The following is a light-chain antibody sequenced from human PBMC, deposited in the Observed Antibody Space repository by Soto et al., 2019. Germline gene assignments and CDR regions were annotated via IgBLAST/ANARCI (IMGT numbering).Light chain of an antibody. CDR1: TSNIGSNY. V-gene: IGLV1-47*01. CDR3: AAWDDSLSGVV. J-gene: IGLJ3*02. Sequence: QSVLTQPPSASGTPGQRVTISCSGSTSNIGSNYVYWYQQLPGTVPKLLIYRNNHRPTGVPDRFSGSKSGTSASLAISGLRSEDEADYYCAAWDDSLSGVVFGGGTKLTVL. CDR2: RNN.